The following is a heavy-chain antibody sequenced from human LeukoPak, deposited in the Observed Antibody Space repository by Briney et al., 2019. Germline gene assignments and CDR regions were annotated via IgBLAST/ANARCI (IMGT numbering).Heavy chain of an antibody. CDR1: GYTLTELS. J-gene: IGHJ4*02. CDR2: FDPEDGET. CDR3: ARAGDYYDSSGYYFGSDFDY. D-gene: IGHD3-22*01. Sequence: ASVKVSCTVSGYTLTELSMHWVRQAPGKGLEWMGGFDPEDGETIYAQKFQGRVTMTEDTSTDTAYMELRSLRSDDTAVYYCARAGDYYDSSGYYFGSDFDYWGQGTLVTVSS. V-gene: IGHV1-24*01.